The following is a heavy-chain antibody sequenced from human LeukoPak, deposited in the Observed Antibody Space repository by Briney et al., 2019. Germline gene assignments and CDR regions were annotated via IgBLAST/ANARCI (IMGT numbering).Heavy chain of an antibody. CDR2: VNRDRSET. CDR3: ARNNGMDV. V-gene: IGHV3-7*03. Sequence: GGSLRLSCAASGFALSSHWMTWVRQVPGRGPEWVANVNRDRSETYYLDSVKGRFTISKDNAKNSLYLQMNSLRAEDTALYHCARNNGMDVWGQGTTVIVSS. J-gene: IGHJ6*02. CDR1: GFALSSHW.